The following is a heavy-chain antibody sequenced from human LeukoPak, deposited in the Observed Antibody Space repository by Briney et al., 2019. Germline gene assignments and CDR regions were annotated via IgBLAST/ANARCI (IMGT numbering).Heavy chain of an antibody. CDR3: ATKEYAEKRITIFGVVIDYFDY. D-gene: IGHD3-3*01. J-gene: IGHJ4*02. CDR1: GFTFSSYS. V-gene: IGHV3-23*01. CDR2: ISGSGGST. Sequence: GGSLRLSCAASGFTFSSYSMNWVRQAPGKGLEWVSAISGSGGSTYYADSVKGRFTISRDNSKNTLYLQMNSLRAEDTAVYYCATKEYAEKRITIFGVVIDYFDYWGQGTLVTVSS.